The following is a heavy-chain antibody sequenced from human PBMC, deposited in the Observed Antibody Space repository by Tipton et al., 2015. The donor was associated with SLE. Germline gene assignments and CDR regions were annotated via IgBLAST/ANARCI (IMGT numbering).Heavy chain of an antibody. Sequence: TLSLTCTVSGGSITSHYWSWIRQPPGKELEWIGYIYYSGYTNYNSSLKSRVTMSLDTSKSQFSLRLSSVTAADTAMYYCARSNGNVGRFDYWGQGTLVTVSS. V-gene: IGHV4-59*11. CDR1: GGSITSHY. D-gene: IGHD4-23*01. CDR3: ARSNGNVGRFDY. J-gene: IGHJ4*02. CDR2: IYYSGYT.